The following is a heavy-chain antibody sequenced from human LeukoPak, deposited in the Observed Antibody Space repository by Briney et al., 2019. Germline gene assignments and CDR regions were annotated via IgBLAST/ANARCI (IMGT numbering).Heavy chain of an antibody. V-gene: IGHV1-2*02. CDR3: ARAPYYDFWSGSPSFYYMDV. CDR2: INPNSGGT. CDR1: GGTFNNSA. Sequence: GASVKVSCKTSGGTFNNSAISWVRQAPGQGLEWMGWINPNSGGTNYAQKFQGRVTMTRDTSISTAYMELSRLRSDDTAVYYCARAPYYDFWSGSPSFYYMDVWGKGTTVTVSS. D-gene: IGHD3-3*01. J-gene: IGHJ6*03.